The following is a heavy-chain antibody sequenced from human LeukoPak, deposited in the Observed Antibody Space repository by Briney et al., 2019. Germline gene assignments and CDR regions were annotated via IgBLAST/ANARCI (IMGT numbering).Heavy chain of an antibody. CDR2: ISYDESAK. CDR1: GFTFSSYA. V-gene: IGHV3-30-3*01. J-gene: IGHJ4*02. Sequence: TRGSLRLSCAASGFTFSSYAMHWVRQAPGKGLEWVTVISYDESAKYQADSVKGRFTVSRDNSKNTLYLRMDSVRAEDTAVYYCARDRSANSRTYYFDYWGQGTLVTVSS. D-gene: IGHD4/OR15-4a*01. CDR3: ARDRSANSRTYYFDY.